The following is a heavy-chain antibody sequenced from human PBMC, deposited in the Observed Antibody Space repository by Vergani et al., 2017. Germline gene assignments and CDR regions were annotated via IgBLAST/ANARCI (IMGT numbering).Heavy chain of an antibody. D-gene: IGHD5-12*01. Sequence: QVQLQESGPGLVKPSQTLSLTCTVSGGSISSGSYYWSWIRQPAGKGLEWIGRIYTSGSTNYNPSLKSRVTISVDTSKNQFSLKLSSVTAADTAVYYCAKGATGDPKSNDYWGQGTLVTVSS. V-gene: IGHV4-61*02. CDR2: IYTSGST. CDR3: AKGATGDPKSNDY. CDR1: GGSISSGSYY. J-gene: IGHJ4*02.